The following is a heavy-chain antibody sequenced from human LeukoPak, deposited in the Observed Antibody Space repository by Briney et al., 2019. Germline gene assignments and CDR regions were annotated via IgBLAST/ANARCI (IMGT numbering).Heavy chain of an antibody. Sequence: GESLKISCKGSGYNFTSYWIGWVRQMPGKGLEWMGIIYPGDSDTRYSPSFQGQVTMSVDKSISTAYVQWSSLKASDTAMYYCARGGRLSSDGSWTWFDPWGQGTLVTVSS. J-gene: IGHJ5*02. CDR1: GYNFTSYW. V-gene: IGHV5-51*01. D-gene: IGHD2-15*01. CDR3: ARGGRLSSDGSWTWFDP. CDR2: IYPGDSDT.